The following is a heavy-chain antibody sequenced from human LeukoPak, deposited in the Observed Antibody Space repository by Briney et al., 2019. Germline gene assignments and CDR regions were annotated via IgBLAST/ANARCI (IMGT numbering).Heavy chain of an antibody. D-gene: IGHD6-19*01. Sequence: GGSLRLSCAASGFTFSSYAMSWVRQAPGKGLEWVSGISGSGGRTYYADSVKGRFTISRDNAKNTLYLQMKGLRAEDTAVYYCAKGSGWAHDHAFDIWGQGTKVTVSS. J-gene: IGHJ3*02. CDR2: ISGSGGRT. CDR1: GFTFSSYA. CDR3: AKGSGWAHDHAFDI. V-gene: IGHV3-23*01.